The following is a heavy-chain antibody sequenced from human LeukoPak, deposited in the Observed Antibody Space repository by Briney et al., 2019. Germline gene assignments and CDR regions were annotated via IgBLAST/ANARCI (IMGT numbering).Heavy chain of an antibody. Sequence: PSETLSLTCTVSGGSVSSYYWSWIRQPPGKGLEWIGYMYYSGSTNYNPSLKSRVTISVDTSKNQFSLRLRSVTAADTAVYYCAREGLNMIRGVIPKEAWGWFDPWGQGTLVTVSS. CDR1: GGSVSSYY. V-gene: IGHV4-59*02. CDR3: AREGLNMIRGVIPKEAWGWFDP. CDR2: MYYSGST. D-gene: IGHD3-10*01. J-gene: IGHJ5*02.